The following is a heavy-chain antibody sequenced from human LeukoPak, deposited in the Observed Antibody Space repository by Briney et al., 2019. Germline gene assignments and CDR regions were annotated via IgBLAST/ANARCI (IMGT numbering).Heavy chain of an antibody. Sequence: ASVKLSCTASGASFSSYGISWGRQAPGQGLGWVGRINPILGIANYAQKFQGRVTITADKSTTTAYMELSSLRSEDTAVYYCARDLQGITIPRIWGQGTLVTVSS. D-gene: IGHD3-10*01. V-gene: IGHV1-69*04. CDR2: INPILGIA. CDR1: GASFSSYG. CDR3: ARDLQGITIPRI. J-gene: IGHJ4*02.